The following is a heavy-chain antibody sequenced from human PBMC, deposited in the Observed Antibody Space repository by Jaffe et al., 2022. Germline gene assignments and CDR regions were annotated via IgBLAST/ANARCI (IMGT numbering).Heavy chain of an antibody. CDR3: GKDFGNKGSNWPEGLDY. D-gene: IGHD6-13*01. CDR2: ISWDGDST. J-gene: IGHJ4*02. V-gene: IGHV3-43D*04. CDR1: GFTFDISA. Sequence: EVQLVESGGVVVQPGGSLRLSCAASGFTFDISAMYWVRQVPGKGLEWLSLISWDGDSTYYADSVKGRFTVSRDNSKNSLYLQMNSLRAEDTAFYYCGKDFGNKGSNWPEGLDYWGRGTLVTVSS.